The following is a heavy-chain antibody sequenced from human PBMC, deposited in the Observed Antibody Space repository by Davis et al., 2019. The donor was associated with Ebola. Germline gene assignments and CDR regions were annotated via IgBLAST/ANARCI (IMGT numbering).Heavy chain of an antibody. D-gene: IGHD2-8*01. CDR1: GYSFITYG. V-gene: IGHV1-18*04. CDR2: ISAFKGKT. J-gene: IGHJ5*02. CDR3: ARKKYCTNGVCYHNWFDP. Sequence: ASVKVSCKASGYSFITYGISWVRQAPGQGLEWMGWISAFKGKTHYAQKFQGRVTMTRDTSTSTVYMELSSLRSEDTAVYYCARKKYCTNGVCYHNWFDPWGQGTLVTVSS.